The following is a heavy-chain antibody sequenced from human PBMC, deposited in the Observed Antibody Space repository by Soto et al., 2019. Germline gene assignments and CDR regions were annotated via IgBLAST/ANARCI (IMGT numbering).Heavy chain of an antibody. D-gene: IGHD2-15*01. Sequence: SETLSLTCTVSGGSISSYYWSWIRQPPGKGLEWIGYIYYSGSTNYNPSLKSRVTISVDTSKNQFSLKLSSVTAADTAVYYCARDREGGSSGLVAFDIWGQGTMVTVSS. CDR3: ARDREGGSSGLVAFDI. CDR1: GGSISSYY. V-gene: IGHV4-59*01. CDR2: IYYSGST. J-gene: IGHJ3*02.